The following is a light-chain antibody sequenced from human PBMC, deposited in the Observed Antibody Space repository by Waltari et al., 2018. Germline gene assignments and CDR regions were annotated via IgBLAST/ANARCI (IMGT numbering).Light chain of an antibody. J-gene: IGKJ1*01. V-gene: IGKV1-39*01. Sequence: DIQMTQSPSSLSASVGDTVTVTCRASQNIRTHLNRYQQKPTTAPKLLIYAASTLHRGVPSRFSGSGSETDFTLTVTNLQPDDFAIYFCQQSFSSPWTFGQGTRV. CDR1: QNIRTH. CDR3: QQSFSSPWT. CDR2: AAS.